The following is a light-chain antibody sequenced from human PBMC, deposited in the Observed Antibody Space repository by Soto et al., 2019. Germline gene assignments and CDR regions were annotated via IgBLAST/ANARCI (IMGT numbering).Light chain of an antibody. CDR1: QSVASSY. CDR3: QLYDSSSFT. CDR2: GAS. J-gene: IGKJ3*01. Sequence: EIVLTQSPVTLSLSPGERATLSCRARQSVASSYLAWYQQRPGQAPRLLIYGASKRASGIPDRFSGSGFVTDFTLTLSRLEPEDFAVYYCQLYDSSSFTFGPGTRVDIK. V-gene: IGKV3-20*01.